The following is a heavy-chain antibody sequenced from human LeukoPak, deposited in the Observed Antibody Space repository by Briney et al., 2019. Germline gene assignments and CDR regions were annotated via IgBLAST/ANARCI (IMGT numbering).Heavy chain of an antibody. CDR3: AGHSSSWIYYYYGMDV. CDR1: GFTFSSYG. V-gene: IGHV3-21*01. CDR2: ISSSSSYI. D-gene: IGHD6-13*01. Sequence: PGGSLRLSCAASGFTFSSYGMNWVPQAPGKGLEWVSSISSSSSYIYYADSVKGRFTISRDNAKNSLYLQMNSLRAEDTAVYYCAGHSSSWIYYYYGMDVWGQGTTVTVSS. J-gene: IGHJ6*02.